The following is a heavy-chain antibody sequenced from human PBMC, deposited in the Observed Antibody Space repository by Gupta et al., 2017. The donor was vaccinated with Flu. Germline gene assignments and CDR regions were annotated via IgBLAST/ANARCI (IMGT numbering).Heavy chain of an antibody. V-gene: IGHV3-74*01. CDR2: LYNDGSHK. Sequence: SCAGAGLAFGSHWMHWVRQAPGKGLVWVSRLYNDGSHKHYADSVKDRFTISRDNAKNTLYLQMNDLRAEDSGVYYCSREYYYGLDVWGQGTTVTVS. CDR3: SREYYYGLDV. CDR1: GLAFGSHW. J-gene: IGHJ6*02.